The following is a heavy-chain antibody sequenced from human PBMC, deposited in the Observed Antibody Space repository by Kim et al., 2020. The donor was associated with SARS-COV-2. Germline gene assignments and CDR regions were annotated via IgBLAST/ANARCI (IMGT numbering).Heavy chain of an antibody. CDR3: ARHVRTAAGYVFDY. CDR1: GYSFTSYW. CDR2: IDPSDSYT. V-gene: IGHV5-10-1*01. Sequence: GESLKISCKGSGYSFTSYWISWVRQMPAKGLEWMGRIDPSDSYTNYSPSFQGHVTISADKSISTVYLQWSSLKASDTAMYYCARHVRTAAGYVFDYWGQGTLVTVSS. J-gene: IGHJ4*02. D-gene: IGHD6-13*01.